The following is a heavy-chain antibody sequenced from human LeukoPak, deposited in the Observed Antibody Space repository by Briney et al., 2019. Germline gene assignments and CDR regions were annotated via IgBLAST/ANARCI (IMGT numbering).Heavy chain of an antibody. CDR3: ARVAEAAAFDY. CDR1: GFTFSSYS. CDR2: ISSSSRYI. V-gene: IGHV3-21*01. D-gene: IGHD6-13*01. Sequence: PGGSLRLSCAASGFTFSSYSRTWVRQAPGKGLEWVSSISSSSRYIYYADSMKGRFTISRDNAKNSLFLQMNSLRAEDTAVYYCARVAEAAAFDYWGQGTLVTVSS. J-gene: IGHJ4*02.